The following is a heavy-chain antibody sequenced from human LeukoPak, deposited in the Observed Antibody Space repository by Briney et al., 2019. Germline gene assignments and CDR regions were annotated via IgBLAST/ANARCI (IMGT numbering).Heavy chain of an antibody. V-gene: IGHV1-2*02. D-gene: IGHD3-22*01. CDR1: GYTFTCYY. CDR2: INPDSGDT. CDR3: ARGSYDSSDFEYFQH. J-gene: IGHJ1*01. Sequence: GASVKVSCKASGYTFTCYYIHWVRQAPGQGLEWMGWINPDSGDTNYAQRFQGRATMTRDTSISTAYMEKRRLTSDDTAVYYCARGSYDSSDFEYFQHWGQGTLVTVSS.